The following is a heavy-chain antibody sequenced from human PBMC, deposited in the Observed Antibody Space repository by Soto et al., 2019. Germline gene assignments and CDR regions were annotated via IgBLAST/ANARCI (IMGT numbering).Heavy chain of an antibody. V-gene: IGHV4-34*01. Sequence: SETLSLTCAVYGGSFSGYYWSWMRQPPGKGLEWIGEINHSGSTNYNPSLKSRVTLSVDTSKNQFSLKLSSVTAADTAVYFCARDPLFDPCRQGTRRTASS. J-gene: IGHJ5*02. CDR2: INHSGST. CDR1: GGSFSGYY. CDR3: ARDPLFDP.